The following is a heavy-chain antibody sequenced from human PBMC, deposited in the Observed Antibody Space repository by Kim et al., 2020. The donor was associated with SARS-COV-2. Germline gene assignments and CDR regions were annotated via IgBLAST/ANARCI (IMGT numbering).Heavy chain of an antibody. J-gene: IGHJ4*02. D-gene: IGHD6-13*01. V-gene: IGHV3-30*01. Sequence: ADSVKGRFTISRDNSKNTLYLQMNSLRAEDTAVYYCARAVAAAGPYYFDYWGQGTLVTVSS. CDR3: ARAVAAAGPYYFDY.